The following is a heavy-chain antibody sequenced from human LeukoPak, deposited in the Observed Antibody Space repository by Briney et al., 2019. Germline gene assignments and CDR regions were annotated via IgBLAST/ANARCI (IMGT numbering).Heavy chain of an antibody. J-gene: IGHJ4*02. V-gene: IGHV4-59*01. CDR2: IYYSGST. D-gene: IGHD5-18*01. Sequence: SETLSLTCTVPGGSISSYYWSWIRQPPGKGLEWIGYIYYSGSTNYNPSLKSRVTISVDTSKNQFSLKLSSVTAADTAVYYCARDRGYSYGFDFDYWGQGTLVTVS. CDR1: GGSISSYY. CDR3: ARDRGYSYGFDFDY.